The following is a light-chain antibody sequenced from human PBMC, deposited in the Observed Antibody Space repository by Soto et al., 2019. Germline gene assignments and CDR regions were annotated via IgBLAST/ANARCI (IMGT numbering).Light chain of an antibody. CDR2: DAS. CDR1: QSVTSSY. CDR3: QQRSNWPPIT. Sequence: EIVLTQSPGTLSLSPGERAILACRASQSVTSSYLAWYQQKSGQAPRLLIYDASNRATGIPARFSGSGSGTDFTLTISSLEPEDFAVYYCQQRSNWPPITFGQGTRLEIK. V-gene: IGKV3-11*01. J-gene: IGKJ5*01.